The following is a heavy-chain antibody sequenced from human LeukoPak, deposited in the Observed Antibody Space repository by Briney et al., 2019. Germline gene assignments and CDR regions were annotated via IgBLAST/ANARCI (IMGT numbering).Heavy chain of an antibody. D-gene: IGHD2-15*01. CDR3: ARADCSGGSCYRYYYYGMDV. CDR1: GGTFSSYA. Sequence: SVKVSCKASGGTFSSYAISWVRQAPGQGLEWMGGILPIFGTANYAQKFQGRVTITADEATSTAYMQLSSLRSEDTAVYYCARADCSGGSCYRYYYYGMDVWGKGTTVTVSS. CDR2: ILPIFGTA. J-gene: IGHJ6*04. V-gene: IGHV1-69*01.